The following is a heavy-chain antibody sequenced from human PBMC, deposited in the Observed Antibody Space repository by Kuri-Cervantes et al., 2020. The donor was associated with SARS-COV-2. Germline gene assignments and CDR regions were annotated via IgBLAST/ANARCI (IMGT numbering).Heavy chain of an antibody. V-gene: IGHV1-18*01. Sequence: ASVKVSCKASGYTFTSYGISRVRQAPGQGLEWMGWISAYNGNTNYAQKLQGRVTMTTDTSTSTAYMELRSLRSDDTAVYYCARSLVVLAANWFDPWGQGTLVTVSS. CDR3: ARSLVVLAANWFDP. CDR2: ISAYNGNT. D-gene: IGHD2-2*01. J-gene: IGHJ5*02. CDR1: GYTFTSYG.